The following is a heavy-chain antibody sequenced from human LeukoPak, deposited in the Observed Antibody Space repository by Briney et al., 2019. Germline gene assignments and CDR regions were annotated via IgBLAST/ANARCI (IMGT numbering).Heavy chain of an antibody. CDR3: ARDNCSSTSCALSPYYYYGMDV. D-gene: IGHD2-2*01. J-gene: IGHJ6*02. CDR1: GYTFTGYY. Sequence: ASVKVSCKASGYTFTGYYMHWVRQAPGQGLEWMGWINPNSGGTNYAQKFQGRFTMTRDTSISTAYMELSRLRSDDTAVYYCARDNCSSTSCALSPYYYYGMDVWGQGTTVTVSS. V-gene: IGHV1-2*02. CDR2: INPNSGGT.